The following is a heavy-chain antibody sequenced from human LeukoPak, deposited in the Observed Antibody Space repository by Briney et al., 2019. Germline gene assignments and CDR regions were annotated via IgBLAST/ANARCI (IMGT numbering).Heavy chain of an antibody. CDR3: ARGLSMIVVVVHDWYFDL. J-gene: IGHJ2*01. CDR1: GGSISSSSYY. V-gene: IGHV4-39*01. Sequence: SETLSLTCTVSGGSISSSSYYWGWIRQPPGKGLEWIGNIYYSRSTHYSPSLKSRVTISVDASKNQFSLKLSSVTAADTAVYYCARGLSMIVVVVHDWYFDLWGRGTLVTVSS. D-gene: IGHD3-22*01. CDR2: IYYSRST.